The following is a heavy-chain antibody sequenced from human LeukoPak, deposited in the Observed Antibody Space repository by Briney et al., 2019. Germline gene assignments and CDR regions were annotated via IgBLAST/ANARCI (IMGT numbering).Heavy chain of an antibody. CDR3: AKGGHYSGSYWDYFDY. Sequence: PGGSLRLSCAASGFTFDDYAMHWVRQVPGKGLEWVSLISWDGGRTYYADSVKGRFAISRDNSKNSLYLQMNSLRAEDTALYYCAKGGHYSGSYWDYFDYWGQGTLVTVSS. CDR2: ISWDGGRT. D-gene: IGHD1-26*01. V-gene: IGHV3-43D*03. CDR1: GFTFDDYA. J-gene: IGHJ4*02.